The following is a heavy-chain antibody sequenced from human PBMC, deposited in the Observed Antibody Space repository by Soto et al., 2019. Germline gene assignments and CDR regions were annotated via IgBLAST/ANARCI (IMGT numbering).Heavy chain of an antibody. CDR1: GGSISDDY. V-gene: IGHV4-59*08. Sequence: QVQLQESGPGLVKPSETLSLTCTVSGGSISDDYWSWIRQPPGKGLEWIGYIYYTGTTNYNPSLKSRLTISLDTSKNQSSLKLSSVPAADTAFYYCARLGGYYQAFDSWGQGTLVTVSS. CDR3: ARLGGYYQAFDS. CDR2: IYYTGTT. D-gene: IGHD3-22*01. J-gene: IGHJ4*02.